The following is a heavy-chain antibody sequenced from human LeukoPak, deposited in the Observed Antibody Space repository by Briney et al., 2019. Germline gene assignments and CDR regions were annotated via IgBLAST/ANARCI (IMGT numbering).Heavy chain of an antibody. J-gene: IGHJ4*02. V-gene: IGHV1-69*02. CDR2: IIPILGIA. Sequence: SVKVSCKASGGTFSSYTISLVRQAPGQGLEWMGRIIPILGIANYAQKFQGRVTITADKSTSTAYMELSSLRSEDTAVYYCARVNRYYYDSNFDYWGQGTLVTVSS. CDR1: GGTFSSYT. D-gene: IGHD3-22*01. CDR3: ARVNRYYYDSNFDY.